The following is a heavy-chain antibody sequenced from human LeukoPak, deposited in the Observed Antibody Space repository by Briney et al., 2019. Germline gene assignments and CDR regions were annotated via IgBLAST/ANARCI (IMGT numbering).Heavy chain of an antibody. Sequence: GESLKISCKGSGYSFTSYWIGWVRQMPGKGLEWMGIIYPGDSDTRYSPSFQGQVTISADKSISTAYLQWSSLKASDTAMYYCARHGTMVRGEIDAFDIWGQGTMVTVSS. V-gene: IGHV5-51*01. CDR2: IYPGDSDT. CDR1: GYSFTSYW. J-gene: IGHJ3*02. D-gene: IGHD3-10*01. CDR3: ARHGTMVRGEIDAFDI.